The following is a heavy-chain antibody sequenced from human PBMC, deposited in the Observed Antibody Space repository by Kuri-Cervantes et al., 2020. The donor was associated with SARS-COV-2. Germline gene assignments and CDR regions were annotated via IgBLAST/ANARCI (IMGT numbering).Heavy chain of an antibody. CDR3: ARVGIVVVPAAEATFDY. CDR2: IYHSGST. Sequence: SQTLSLTCAVSGYSISSGYYWSWIRQPPGKGLEWIGSIYHSGSTYYNPSLKSRVTISVDTSKNQFSLKLSSVTAADTAVYYCARVGIVVVPAAEATFDYWGQGTLVTVSS. J-gene: IGHJ4*02. V-gene: IGHV4-38-2*01. D-gene: IGHD2-2*03. CDR1: GYSISSGYY.